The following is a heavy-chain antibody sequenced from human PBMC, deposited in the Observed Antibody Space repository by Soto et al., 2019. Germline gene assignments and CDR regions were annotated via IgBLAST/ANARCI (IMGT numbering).Heavy chain of an antibody. CDR3: AHRQRTVYFDY. CDR1: GFSLSTSGVG. D-gene: IGHD2-21*02. CDR2: IYWDDDK. V-gene: IGHV2-5*02. J-gene: IGHJ4*02. Sequence: QITLKESGPTLVKPTQTLTLTCTFSGFSLSTSGVGVGWIRQPPGKALEWLALIYWDDDKRYSPSLKSRLTITEDTSKNQVVLTMPTMDPVDTATYYCAHRQRTVYFDYWGQGTLVTVSS.